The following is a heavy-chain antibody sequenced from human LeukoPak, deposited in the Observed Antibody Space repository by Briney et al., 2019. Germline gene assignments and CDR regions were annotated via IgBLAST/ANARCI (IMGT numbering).Heavy chain of an antibody. CDR2: IYYSGST. D-gene: IGHD6-13*01. J-gene: IGHJ4*02. V-gene: IGHV4-38-2*02. CDR3: ARSLAAPFDY. CDR1: GYSISSGYY. Sequence: SETLSLTCTVSGYSISSGYYWGWIRQPPGKGLEWIGSIYYSGSTYYNPSLKSRDTISVDTSKNQFSLKLSSVTAADTAVYYCARSLAAPFDYWGQGTLVTVSS.